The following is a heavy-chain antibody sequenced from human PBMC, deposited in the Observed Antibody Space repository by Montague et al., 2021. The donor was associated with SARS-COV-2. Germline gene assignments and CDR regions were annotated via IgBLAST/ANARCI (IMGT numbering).Heavy chain of an antibody. CDR2: ISGSGGTT. Sequence: SLRLSCAASGFTFSYYAMSWVRQAPGKGLEWVSTISGSGGTTYYADSVKGRFTISRDNSKNTLYLRMNSLRAEDTAVYYCAKAHYYGSSGYYFWGQGTLATVSS. J-gene: IGHJ4*02. CDR3: AKAHYYGSSGYYF. CDR1: GFTFSYYA. V-gene: IGHV3-23*01. D-gene: IGHD3-22*01.